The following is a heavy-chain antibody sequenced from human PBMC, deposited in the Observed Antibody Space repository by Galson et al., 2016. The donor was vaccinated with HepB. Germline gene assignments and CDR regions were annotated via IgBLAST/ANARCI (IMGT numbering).Heavy chain of an antibody. CDR1: GGSISSGGYS. Sequence: TLSLTCAVSGGSISSGGYSWSWIRQPPGKGLEWIGYIYHSGSADYNPSLKSRVTISVDRSKNQFSLKLRSVTAADTAVYYCAREFWYNSSWYPDYWGQGTLVTVSS. CDR2: IYHSGSA. D-gene: IGHD6-13*01. J-gene: IGHJ4*02. V-gene: IGHV4-30-2*01. CDR3: AREFWYNSSWYPDY.